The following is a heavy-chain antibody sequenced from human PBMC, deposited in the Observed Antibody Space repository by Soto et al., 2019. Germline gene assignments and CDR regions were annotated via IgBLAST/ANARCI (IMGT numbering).Heavy chain of an antibody. CDR2: ISRNSGNI. CDR3: AKDTTLRPLFHGMDI. D-gene: IGHD3-10*02. J-gene: IGHJ6*02. CDR1: GFTFHDYA. Sequence: PGGSLRLSCAASGFTFHDYAMHWVRQAPGKGLEWVAGISRNSGNIDYADSVKGRFTISRDNAKNSLYLQMNSLRAEDTALYYCAKDTTLRPLFHGMDIWGQGTTVTVSS. V-gene: IGHV3-9*01.